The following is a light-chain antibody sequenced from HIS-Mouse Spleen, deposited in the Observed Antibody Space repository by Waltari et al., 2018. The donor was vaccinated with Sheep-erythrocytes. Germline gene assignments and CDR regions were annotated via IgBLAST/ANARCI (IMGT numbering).Light chain of an antibody. J-gene: IGLJ1*01. V-gene: IGLV2-11*01. CDR2: DVS. CDR3: CSYAGSYNHV. CDR1: SSDVGGYNY. Sequence: QSALTQPRSVSGSPGQSVTISCTGTSSDVGGYNYVSWYQQHPGKAPKLMIYDVSKRPSGVPDRLSSSKSGNTASLTISGLQAEDEADYYCCSYAGSYNHVFATGTKVTVL.